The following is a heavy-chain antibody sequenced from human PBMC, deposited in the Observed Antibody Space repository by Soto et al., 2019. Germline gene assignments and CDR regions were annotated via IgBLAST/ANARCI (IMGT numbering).Heavy chain of an antibody. CDR2: IYDNGTT. Sequence: EVQLVESGGGLIQPGGSLRLSCAASGLTVSNAYMAWVRQAPGMGLEWVSVIYDNGTTYYADSVNGRFTISRDTSTNTLSLQMDSLRAEDTAVYYCVRPLPAGRNYGLDVWCQGTTVTVSS. J-gene: IGHJ6*02. CDR1: GLTVSNAY. V-gene: IGHV3-53*01. D-gene: IGHD3-10*01. CDR3: VRPLPAGRNYGLDV.